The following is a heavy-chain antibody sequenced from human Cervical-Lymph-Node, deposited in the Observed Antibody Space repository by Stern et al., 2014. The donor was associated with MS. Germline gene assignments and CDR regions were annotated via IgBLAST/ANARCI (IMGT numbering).Heavy chain of an antibody. CDR2: INPSGDST. V-gene: IGHV1-46*01. CDR3: ARLRGYNVLTGYLDY. Sequence: QVQLVQSGAEVKKPGASVKISCKASGYTFTNYYMHWVRQAPGQGLEWMGIINPSGDSTSYAQKFEGRVTMTRDTYTSTVNMELSSLTSGDTAVYYCARLRGYNVLTGYLDYWGQGTLVTVPS. J-gene: IGHJ4*02. D-gene: IGHD3-9*01. CDR1: GYTFTNYY.